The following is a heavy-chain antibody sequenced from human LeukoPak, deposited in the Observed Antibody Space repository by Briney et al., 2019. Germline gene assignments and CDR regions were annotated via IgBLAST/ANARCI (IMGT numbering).Heavy chain of an antibody. Sequence: PGGSLRLSCAASGFTFSSYAMSWVRQAPGKGREWVSAISGSGGSTYYADSVKGRFTISRDNSKNTAYLQMNSLKTEDTAVYYCTRLHPYDFWSGYSPGAFDIWGQGTMVTVSS. CDR2: ISGSGGST. D-gene: IGHD3-3*01. CDR3: TRLHPYDFWSGYSPGAFDI. J-gene: IGHJ3*02. CDR1: GFTFSSYA. V-gene: IGHV3-23*01.